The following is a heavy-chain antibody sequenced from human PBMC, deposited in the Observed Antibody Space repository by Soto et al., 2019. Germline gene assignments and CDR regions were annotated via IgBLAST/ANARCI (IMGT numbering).Heavy chain of an antibody. CDR2: ISYDGSNK. V-gene: IGHV3-30*18. J-gene: IGHJ4*02. CDR3: AKGGLMVRGYFDY. Sequence: QVQLVESGGGVVQPGRSLRLSCAASGFTFSSYGMHWVRQAPGKGLEWVAVISYDGSNKYYADSVKGRFTISRDNSKNTLYLQMNSLRAEDTAVYYCAKGGLMVRGYFDYWGQGTLVTVSS. D-gene: IGHD3-10*01. CDR1: GFTFSSYG.